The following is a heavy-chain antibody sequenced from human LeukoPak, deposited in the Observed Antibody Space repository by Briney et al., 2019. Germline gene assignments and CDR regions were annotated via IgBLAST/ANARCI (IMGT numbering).Heavy chain of an antibody. V-gene: IGHV3-23*01. Sequence: GGSLRLSCAASGFTFTSYAMSWVRQAPGKGLEWVSSISGSGGGTFYADSVKGRFTISRDNAKNSLYLQMNSLRAEDTAVYYCARAGGGSGSYYNWGFYMDVWGKGTTVTVSS. CDR2: ISGSGGGT. D-gene: IGHD3-10*01. CDR1: GFTFTSYA. J-gene: IGHJ6*03. CDR3: ARAGGGSGSYYNWGFYMDV.